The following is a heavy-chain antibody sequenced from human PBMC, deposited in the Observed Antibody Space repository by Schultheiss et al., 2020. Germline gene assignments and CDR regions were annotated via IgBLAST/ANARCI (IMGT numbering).Heavy chain of an antibody. Sequence: GGSLRLSCAASGFTFSSYSMNWVRQAPGKGLEWVAVISYDGSNKYYADSVKGRFTISRDNSKNTLYLQMNSLRAEDTAVYYCARDRHVVVAATFDYWGQGTLVTASS. CDR1: GFTFSSYS. D-gene: IGHD2-15*01. CDR3: ARDRHVVVAATFDY. V-gene: IGHV3-30*03. J-gene: IGHJ4*02. CDR2: ISYDGSNK.